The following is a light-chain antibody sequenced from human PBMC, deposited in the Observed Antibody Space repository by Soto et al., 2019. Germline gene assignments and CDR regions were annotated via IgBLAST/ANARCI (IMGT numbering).Light chain of an antibody. V-gene: IGKV3-20*01. Sequence: ETVMTQSPATLSVSPGERATLSCRASQSVSSSYLAWYQQKPGQAPRLLIYGASSRATGIPDRFSGSGSGTDFTLTISRLEPEDFAVYYCQQYGSSPPGYTVGQGTKLEIK. CDR3: QQYGSSPPGYT. CDR2: GAS. J-gene: IGKJ2*01. CDR1: QSVSSSY.